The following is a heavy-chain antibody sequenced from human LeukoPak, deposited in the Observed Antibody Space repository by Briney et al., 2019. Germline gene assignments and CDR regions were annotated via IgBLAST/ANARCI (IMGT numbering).Heavy chain of an antibody. CDR2: INHSGST. D-gene: IGHD3-3*01. CDR1: GGSFSGYY. CDR3: ARVRGERQLRFLGWLSPLYMDV. V-gene: IGHV4-34*01. Sequence: PSETLSLTCAVYGGSFSGYYWSWIRQPPGKGLEWIGEINHSGSTNYNPSLKSRVTISVDTSKNQFSLKLSSVTAADTAVYYCARVRGERQLRFLGWLSPLYMDVWGKGTTVTVSS. J-gene: IGHJ6*03.